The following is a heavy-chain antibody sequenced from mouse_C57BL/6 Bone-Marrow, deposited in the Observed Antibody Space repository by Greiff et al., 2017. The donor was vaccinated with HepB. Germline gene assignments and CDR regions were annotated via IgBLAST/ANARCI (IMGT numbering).Heavy chain of an antibody. CDR1: GYTFTSYW. D-gene: IGHD2-5*01. CDR3: ARGEDSNFAWFAY. J-gene: IGHJ3*01. Sequence: VQLQQSGAELARPGASVKLSCKASGYTFTSYWMHWVKQRPGQGLEWIGMIHPNSGSTNYNEKFKSKATLTVDKSSSTAYMQLSSLTSEDSAVYYCARGEDSNFAWFAYWGQGTLVTVSA. CDR2: IHPNSGST. V-gene: IGHV1-64*01.